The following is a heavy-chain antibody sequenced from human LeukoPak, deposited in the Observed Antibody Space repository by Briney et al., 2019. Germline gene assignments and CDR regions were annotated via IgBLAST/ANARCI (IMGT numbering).Heavy chain of an antibody. CDR1: GSSISSSSYY. CDR2: IYYSGST. Sequence: SSGTLSLTCTVSGSSISSSSYYWGWIRQPPGKGLEWIGSIYYSGSTYYNPSLKSRVTISVDTSKNQFSLKLSSVTAADTAVYYCARDLLVAAAGTLPQLIDYWGQGTLVTVSS. D-gene: IGHD6-13*01. J-gene: IGHJ4*02. V-gene: IGHV4-39*07. CDR3: ARDLLVAAAGTLPQLIDY.